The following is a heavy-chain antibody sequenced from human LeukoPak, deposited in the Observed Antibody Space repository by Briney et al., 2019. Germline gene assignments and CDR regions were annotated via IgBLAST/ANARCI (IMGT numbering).Heavy chain of an antibody. V-gene: IGHV1-18*01. D-gene: IGHD3-22*01. Sequence: ASVKVSCKASGYTFTSYGISWVRQAPGQGLEWMGWISAYNGNTNYAQKLQGRVTMTTDTSTSTAYMEPRSLRSDDTAVYYCASNLYYHDSSGYYYYYGMDVWGQGTTVAVSS. CDR2: ISAYNGNT. CDR3: ASNLYYHDSSGYYYYYGMDV. CDR1: GYTFTSYG. J-gene: IGHJ6*02.